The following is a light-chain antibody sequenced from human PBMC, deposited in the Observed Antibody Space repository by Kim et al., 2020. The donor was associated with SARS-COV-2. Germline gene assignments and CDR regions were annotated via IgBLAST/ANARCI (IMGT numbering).Light chain of an antibody. CDR2: EDT. CDR1: LSTIGKYNL. Sequence: GPSITLFCVGDLSTIGKYNLVSWYQQHPGGAPRLLFFEDTQRASGVSDRFAASKSANTASLTISGLQAEDEAFYHCCSYAGESAVVFGGGTQLTVL. V-gene: IGLV2-23*01. J-gene: IGLJ2*01. CDR3: CSYAGESAVV.